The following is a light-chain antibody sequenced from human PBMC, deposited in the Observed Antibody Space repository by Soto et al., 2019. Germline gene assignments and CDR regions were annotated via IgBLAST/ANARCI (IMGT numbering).Light chain of an antibody. CDR2: DVS. V-gene: IGLV2-14*01. J-gene: IGLJ3*02. CDR1: SSDVGGYNY. CDR3: SSYTSGSTLL. Sequence: QSALTQPASVSGSPGQSITISCTGTSSDVGGYNYVSWYQQHPGKAPKLLIYDVSNRPSGVSTRFSGSKSGNTASLTISGLRAEDEADYYCSSYTSGSTLLFGGGTKLTV.